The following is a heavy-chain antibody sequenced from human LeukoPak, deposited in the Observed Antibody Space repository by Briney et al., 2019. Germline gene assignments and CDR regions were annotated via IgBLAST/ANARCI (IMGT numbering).Heavy chain of an antibody. Sequence: PSETLSLTCTVSRGSIISYYWNWIRQSPGKGLEWIGYVFHTGSTNYNPSLRSRVTMSVDTSRSQFSLEVRSVTAADTGVYFCARGNIAVTGPGVFYYYGMDVWGQGTTVTVSS. D-gene: IGHD6-19*01. CDR1: RGSIISYY. CDR3: ARGNIAVTGPGVFYYYGMDV. J-gene: IGHJ6*02. CDR2: VFHTGST. V-gene: IGHV4-59*01.